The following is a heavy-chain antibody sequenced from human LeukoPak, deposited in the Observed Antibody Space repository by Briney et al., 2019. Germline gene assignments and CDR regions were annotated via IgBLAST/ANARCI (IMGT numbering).Heavy chain of an antibody. CDR3: ARELSTQGITTFGMDV. CDR1: GGTFSSYA. D-gene: IGHD3-3*01. CDR2: IIPIFGTA. J-gene: IGHJ6*02. Sequence: SVKVSCKASGGTFSSYAISWVRQAPGQGLEWMGGIIPIFGTANYAQKFQGRVTITADESTSTAYMELSGLRSEDTAVYYCARELSTQGITTFGMDVWGQGTTVTVSS. V-gene: IGHV1-69*13.